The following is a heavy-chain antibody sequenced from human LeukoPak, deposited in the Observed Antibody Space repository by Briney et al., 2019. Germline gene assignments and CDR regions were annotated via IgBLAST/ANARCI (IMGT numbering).Heavy chain of an antibody. V-gene: IGHV3-23*01. CDR1: GFTFSSYG. CDR2: ISGSGGST. D-gene: IGHD3-10*01. CDR3: AKSSVLLWFGELLLSPFDY. Sequence: PGGTLRLSCAASGFTFSSYGMSWVRQAPGKGLEWVPAISGSGGSTYYADSVKGRFTISRDNSKNTLYLQMNSLRAEDTAVYYCAKSSVLLWFGELLLSPFDYWGQGTLVTVSS. J-gene: IGHJ4*02.